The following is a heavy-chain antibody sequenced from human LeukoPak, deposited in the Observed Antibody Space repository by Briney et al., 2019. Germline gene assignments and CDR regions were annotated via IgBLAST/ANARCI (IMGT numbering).Heavy chain of an antibody. CDR2: INHSGST. CDR1: GGSFSGYY. V-gene: IGHV4-34*01. D-gene: IGHD3-22*01. CDR3: ARTFAYYYDSSGYFH. J-gene: IGHJ4*02. Sequence: PSETLSLTCAVYGGSFSGYYWSWIRQPPGKGLEWIGEINHSGSTNYNPSLKSRVTISVDTSKNQFSLKLSSVTAADTAVYYCARTFAYYYDSSGYFHWGQGTRVTVSS.